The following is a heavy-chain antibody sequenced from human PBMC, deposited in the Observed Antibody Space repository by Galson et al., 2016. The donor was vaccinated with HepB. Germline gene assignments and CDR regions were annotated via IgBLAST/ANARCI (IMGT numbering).Heavy chain of an antibody. J-gene: IGHJ5*02. CDR2: IYWDDDK. CDR1: GFSLRTSGVG. Sequence: PALVKPTQTLTLTCTFSGFSLRTSGVGVGWIRQPPGKALEWLAVIYWDDDKRYRPSLKSRLTITKDTSKNQVVLTMTNMDPVDTATYYCAHSELELRRIWVIDNNWFDTWGQGTLVTVSP. CDR3: AHSELELRRIWVIDNNWFDT. D-gene: IGHD1-7*01. V-gene: IGHV2-5*02.